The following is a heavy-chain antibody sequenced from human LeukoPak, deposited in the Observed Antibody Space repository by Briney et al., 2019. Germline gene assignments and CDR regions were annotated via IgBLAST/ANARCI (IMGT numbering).Heavy chain of an antibody. Sequence: PGGSLRLSCAASGFTFSSYSMNWVRQAPGMGLEWVSSISSSSSYIYYADSVKGRFTISRDNAKNSLYLQMNSLRAEDTAVYYCARSHRIAVAAPIFDYWGQGTLVTVSS. CDR1: GFTFSSYS. V-gene: IGHV3-21*01. D-gene: IGHD6-19*01. J-gene: IGHJ4*02. CDR2: ISSSSSYI. CDR3: ARSHRIAVAAPIFDY.